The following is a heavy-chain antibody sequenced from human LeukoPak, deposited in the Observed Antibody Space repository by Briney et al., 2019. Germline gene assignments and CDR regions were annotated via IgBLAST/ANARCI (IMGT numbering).Heavy chain of an antibody. D-gene: IGHD3-10*01. Sequence: ASVKVSCKASGYTFTSYGISWVRQAPGQGLEWMGWISAYNGNTNYAQKLQGRVTMTTDTSTSTAYMELRSLRSDDTAVYYCARDRPYYYGSGSYYNDYWGQGTLVTVSS. CDR3: ARDRPYYYGSGSYYNDY. J-gene: IGHJ4*02. CDR2: ISAYNGNT. CDR1: GYTFTSYG. V-gene: IGHV1-18*01.